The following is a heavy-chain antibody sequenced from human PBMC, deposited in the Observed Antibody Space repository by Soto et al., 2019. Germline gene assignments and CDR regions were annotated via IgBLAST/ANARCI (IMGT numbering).Heavy chain of an antibody. V-gene: IGHV1-18*01. Sequence: QVQLVQSGAEVKKPGASVKVSCKASGYTFTSYGISWVRQAPGQGLEWMGRISGYNGNSNYAQNLQGRVTMTTDTATSTAYMELRSLRSDDTAVYYCAREDIQDIVVVVVAPEGLGYWGQGTLVTVSS. CDR1: GYTFTSYG. J-gene: IGHJ4*02. D-gene: IGHD2-15*01. CDR3: AREDIQDIVVVVVAPEGLGY. CDR2: ISGYNGNS.